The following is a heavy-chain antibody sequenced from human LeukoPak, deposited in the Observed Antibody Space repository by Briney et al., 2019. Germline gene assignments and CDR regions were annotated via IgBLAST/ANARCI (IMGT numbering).Heavy chain of an antibody. Sequence: GGSLRLSCAASGFAFSRYAMTWVRQAPGKGLEWVSTISGSGDSTYYADSVKGRFTISRDNSQNTLYLQMNSLRAEDTALFYCGKDRPYDYGDSTSSFDSWGQGTLVTVPS. CDR2: ISGSGDST. D-gene: IGHD4-17*01. CDR3: GKDRPYDYGDSTSSFDS. J-gene: IGHJ4*02. CDR1: GFAFSRYA. V-gene: IGHV3-23*01.